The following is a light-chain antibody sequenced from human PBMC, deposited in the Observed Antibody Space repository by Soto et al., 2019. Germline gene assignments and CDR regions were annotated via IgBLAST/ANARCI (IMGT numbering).Light chain of an antibody. CDR3: QRYYSRKT. Sequence: DIQMTQSPSTLSASVGDSVTITCRASQSISSWLAWYQQKPGNPPNLLIYKASTLDSGVPSRFSGSGSGTEFTLTINSLQPDDFATYYCQRYYSRKTFGQGTKVQI. CDR1: QSISSW. V-gene: IGKV1-5*03. J-gene: IGKJ1*01. CDR2: KAS.